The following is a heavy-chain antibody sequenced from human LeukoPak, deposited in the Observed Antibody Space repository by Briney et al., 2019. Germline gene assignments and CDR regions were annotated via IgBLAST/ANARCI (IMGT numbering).Heavy chain of an antibody. CDR2: ISGSGGST. V-gene: IGHV3-23*01. J-gene: IGHJ3*02. Sequence: PGGSLRLSCAASGFTFSSYAMRWVRQAPGKGLEWVSAISGSGGSTYYADSVKGRFTISKDNSKNTLYLQMNSLRAEDTAVYYCAKYLAKNYYDSSGPRHGAFDIWGQGTMVTVSS. CDR3: AKYLAKNYYDSSGPRHGAFDI. CDR1: GFTFSSYA. D-gene: IGHD3-22*01.